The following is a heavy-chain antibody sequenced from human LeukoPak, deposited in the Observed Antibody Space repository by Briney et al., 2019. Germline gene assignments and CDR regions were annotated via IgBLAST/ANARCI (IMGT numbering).Heavy chain of an antibody. CDR3: ARDNGSGITMVRASPGWFDP. V-gene: IGHV1-18*01. CDR1: GYTFTSYG. D-gene: IGHD3-10*01. CDR2: ISAYNGNT. J-gene: IGHJ5*02. Sequence: GASVKVSCKASGYTFTSYGISWVRQAPGQGLEWMGWISAYNGNTNYARKLQGRVTMTTDTSTSTAYMELRSLRSDDTAVYYCARDNGSGITMVRASPGWFDPWGQGTLVTVSS.